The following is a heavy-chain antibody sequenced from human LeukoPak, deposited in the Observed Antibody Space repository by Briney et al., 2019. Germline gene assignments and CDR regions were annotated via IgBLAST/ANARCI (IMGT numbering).Heavy chain of an antibody. V-gene: IGHV1-2*02. D-gene: IGHD6-13*01. CDR1: GYTFTGYY. CDR2: INPNSGGT. Sequence: ASVKVSCKASGYTFTGYYMHWVRQAPGQGLEWMGWINPNSGGTNYAQKFQGRVTMTRDTSISTAYMELSRLRPDDTAVYYCARDPTRIAAANPYFDYWGQGTLVTVSS. CDR3: ARDPTRIAAANPYFDY. J-gene: IGHJ4*02.